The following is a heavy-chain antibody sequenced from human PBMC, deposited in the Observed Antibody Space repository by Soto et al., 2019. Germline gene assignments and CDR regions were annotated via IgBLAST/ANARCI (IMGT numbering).Heavy chain of an antibody. D-gene: IGHD3-9*01. Sequence: PGESLKISCTGSGYSFTSYWIGWVRQMPGKGLEWMGIIYPGDSDTRYSPSFQGQVTISADKSISTAYLQWSSLKASDTAMYYCARWATYYDILTGYYAGVGYYYGMDVWGQGTTVTVSS. CDR1: GYSFTSYW. V-gene: IGHV5-51*01. CDR3: ARWATYYDILTGYYAGVGYYYGMDV. J-gene: IGHJ6*02. CDR2: IYPGDSDT.